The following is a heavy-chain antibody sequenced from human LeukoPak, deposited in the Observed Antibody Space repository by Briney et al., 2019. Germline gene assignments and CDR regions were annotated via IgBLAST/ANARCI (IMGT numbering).Heavy chain of an antibody. V-gene: IGHV1-46*01. CDR1: GYTFTNYY. J-gene: IGHJ5*02. CDR3: ARAPGAYGSFDP. CDR2: INPNGGST. Sequence: ASVKVSCKASGYTFTNYYIHWVRQAPGQRLEWVGLINPNGGSTGYAQKFQGRVTVTTDTSTSTVYMELNSLGSEDTAVYYCARAPGAYGSFDPWGQGTLVTVSS. D-gene: IGHD3-10*01.